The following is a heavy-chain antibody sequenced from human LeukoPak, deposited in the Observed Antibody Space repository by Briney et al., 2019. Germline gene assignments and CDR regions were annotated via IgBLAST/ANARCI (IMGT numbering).Heavy chain of an antibody. CDR2: IGIGDDT. V-gene: IGHV3-13*01. CDR3: VRGGISVSGIDDFDI. D-gene: IGHD2-21*01. Sequence: PGGSLRLSCAASGFTFRDYDMHWVREAPGSCLDWLSAIGIGDDTHYPDSVKGRFTISRENAKKSLFLQMSSLRNGDTAMYYCVRGGISVSGIDDFDIWCQGTMVTVSS. J-gene: IGHJ3*02. CDR1: GFTFRDYD.